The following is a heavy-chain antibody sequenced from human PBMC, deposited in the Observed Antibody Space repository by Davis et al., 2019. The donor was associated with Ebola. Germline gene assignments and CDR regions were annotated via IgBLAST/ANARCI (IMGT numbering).Heavy chain of an antibody. V-gene: IGHV4-4*02. CDR1: GDSISSTNW. Sequence: SETLSLTCAVSGDSISSTNWWMWLRQPPGKGLEWIGEINHGGSTNYNPSLKSRVTISVDTTKNQLSLELRSVTDADTAVYYCATSMAANYYDGSSHPDALDIWGQGTMVTVSS. CDR2: INHGGST. J-gene: IGHJ3*02. CDR3: ATSMAANYYDGSSHPDALDI. D-gene: IGHD3-16*01.